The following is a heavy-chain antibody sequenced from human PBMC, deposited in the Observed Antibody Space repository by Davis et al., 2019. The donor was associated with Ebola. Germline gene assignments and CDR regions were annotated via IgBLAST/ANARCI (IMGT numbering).Heavy chain of an antibody. CDR2: ISGSGDST. J-gene: IGHJ4*02. CDR1: GFTFSSYA. D-gene: IGHD2-8*02. Sequence: GESLKISCAASGFTFSSYAMHWVRQAPGKGLEWVSAISGSGDSTYYADSVKGRFTISRDSAKISLYLQMNSLRAEDTAVYYCAKGVWEVVYADIIDYWGQGTLVTVSS. V-gene: IGHV3-23*01. CDR3: AKGVWEVVYADIIDY.